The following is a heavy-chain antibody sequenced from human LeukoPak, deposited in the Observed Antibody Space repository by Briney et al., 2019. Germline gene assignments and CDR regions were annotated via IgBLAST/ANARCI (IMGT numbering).Heavy chain of an antibody. V-gene: IGHV4-30-4*01. J-gene: IGHJ4*02. D-gene: IGHD5-24*01. CDR1: GGSISSGDYY. CDR3: ARETGWLIPYYFDY. Sequence: PSETLSLTCTVSGGSISSGDYYWSWIRQPPGKGLEWIGYIYYSGSTYYNPSLKSRVTISVDTSKNQFSLKLSSVTAADTAVYYCARETGWLIPYYFDYWGQGTLVTVSS. CDR2: IYYSGST.